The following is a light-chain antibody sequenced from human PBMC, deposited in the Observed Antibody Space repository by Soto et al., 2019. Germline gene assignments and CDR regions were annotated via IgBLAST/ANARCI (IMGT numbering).Light chain of an antibody. Sequence: VLTQSPGTLSSSPGDRATLSCRASPAVKKNYLAWYQQHPGQSPRLLMHGASTRATGVSDRLTGSGSGTDFSLTISRLEREDFAVYFCQQYGDPSRWTFGQGTRVEMK. V-gene: IGKV3-20*01. J-gene: IGKJ1*01. CDR1: PAVKKNY. CDR2: GAS. CDR3: QQYGDPSRWT.